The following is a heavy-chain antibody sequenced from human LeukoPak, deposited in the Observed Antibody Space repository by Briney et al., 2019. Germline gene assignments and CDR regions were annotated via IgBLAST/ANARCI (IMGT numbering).Heavy chain of an antibody. CDR2: FDPEDGET. J-gene: IGHJ3*02. V-gene: IGHV1-24*01. CDR3: ATAKYSSGWYGAFDI. D-gene: IGHD6-19*01. CDR1: GYTLTELS. Sequence: GASVKVSCKVSGYTLTELSMHWVRQAPGKGLEWMGGFDPEDGETIYAQKLQGRVTMTEDTFTDTAYMELSSLRSEDAAVYYCATAKYSSGWYGAFDIWGQGTMVTVSS.